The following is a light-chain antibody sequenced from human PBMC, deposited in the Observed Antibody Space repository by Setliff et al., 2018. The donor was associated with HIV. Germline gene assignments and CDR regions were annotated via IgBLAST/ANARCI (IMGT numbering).Light chain of an antibody. V-gene: IGKV4-1*01. CDR2: WAS. CDR3: QQFSITPFT. Sequence: DIVMTQSPDSLAVSVGERATINCKSSQSLLYSSNNRNYLAWYQQKPGQPPKLLIYWASTRESGVPDRFSGSGSGTDFTLTISSLQAEDVAVYYCQQFSITPFTFGPGTKVDIK. CDR1: QSLLYSSNNRNY. J-gene: IGKJ3*01.